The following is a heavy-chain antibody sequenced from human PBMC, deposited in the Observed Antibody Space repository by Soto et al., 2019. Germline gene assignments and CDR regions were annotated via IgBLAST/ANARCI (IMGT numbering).Heavy chain of an antibody. CDR1: AFIFSDYA. J-gene: IGHJ4*02. Sequence: GGSLRLSCAASAFIFSDYAMAWVRQAPGKGLEWVSTISRDAANTHYADSVKGRFTISRDNSKNTLYLQMSSLRGEDTALYYCAKDPSTGYADHWGQGTLVTVSS. CDR3: AKDPSTGYADH. V-gene: IGHV3-23*01. D-gene: IGHD3-9*01. CDR2: ISRDAANT.